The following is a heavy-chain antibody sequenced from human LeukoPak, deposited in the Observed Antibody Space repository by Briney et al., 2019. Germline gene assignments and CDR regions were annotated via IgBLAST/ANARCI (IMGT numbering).Heavy chain of an antibody. CDR1: GFTFSSYG. Sequence: PGGSLRLSCAASGFTFSSYGMHWVRQAPGKGLEWVAVIWYDGSNKYYADSVKGRFTISRDNSKNTLYLQMGSLRPEDMAVYFCAREVYAGNWFDPWGQGTLVTVSS. D-gene: IGHD2-8*01. V-gene: IGHV3-33*01. J-gene: IGHJ5*02. CDR2: IWYDGSNK. CDR3: AREVYAGNWFDP.